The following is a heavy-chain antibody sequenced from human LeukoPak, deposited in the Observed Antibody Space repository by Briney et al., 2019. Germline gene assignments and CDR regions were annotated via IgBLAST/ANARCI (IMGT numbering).Heavy chain of an antibody. CDR1: GYPFTNFY. V-gene: IGHV1-2*02. D-gene: IGHD1-26*01. Sequence: ASVKLSCKPSGYPFTNFYIHWVRQAPGQGLEWMGWVNPKSGDTKYAQNFQDRISMTKDTSISTAYMEVNRLTSDDSAVYYCARDGVLVGSTVLNYWGQGTLVTVAS. J-gene: IGHJ4*01. CDR2: VNPKSGDT. CDR3: ARDGVLVGSTVLNY.